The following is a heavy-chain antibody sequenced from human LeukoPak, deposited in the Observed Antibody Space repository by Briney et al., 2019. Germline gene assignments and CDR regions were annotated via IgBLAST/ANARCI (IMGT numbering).Heavy chain of an antibody. CDR1: GGSISSYY. Sequence: SETLSLTCTVSGGSISSYYWSRIRQPPGKGLEWIGYIYYSGSTNYNPSLKSRVTISVDTSKNQFSLKLSSVTAADTAVYYCARAPRYCGGDCHGLLFDYWGQGTLVTVSS. V-gene: IGHV4-59*01. J-gene: IGHJ4*02. D-gene: IGHD2-21*02. CDR2: IYYSGST. CDR3: ARAPRYCGGDCHGLLFDY.